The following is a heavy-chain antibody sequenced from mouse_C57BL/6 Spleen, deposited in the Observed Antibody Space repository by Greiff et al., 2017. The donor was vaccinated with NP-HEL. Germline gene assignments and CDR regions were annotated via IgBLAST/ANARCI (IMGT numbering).Heavy chain of an antibody. Sequence: EVQLVESGGGLVKPGGSLKLSCAASGFTFSDYGMHWVRQAPEKGLEWVAYISSGSSTIYYADTAKGRFTISRDNAKNTLFLQMTSLRSEDTAMYYCARSYYGSSPAWFAYWGQGTLVTVSA. CDR1: GFTFSDYG. J-gene: IGHJ3*01. V-gene: IGHV5-17*01. CDR3: ARSYYGSSPAWFAY. CDR2: ISSGSSTI. D-gene: IGHD1-1*01.